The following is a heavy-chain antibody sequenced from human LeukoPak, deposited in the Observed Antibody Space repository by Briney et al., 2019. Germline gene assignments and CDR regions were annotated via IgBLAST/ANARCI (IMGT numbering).Heavy chain of an antibody. D-gene: IGHD1-20*01. V-gene: IGHV1-18*01. J-gene: IGHJ6*02. Sequence: GASVKVSCKASGYTFTSYGISWVRQAPGQGLEWMGWISAYNGNTNYAQKLQGRVTMTTDTSTSTAYMELRSLRSDDTAVYYCARGITGTLYYYYGMDVWGQGTTVTVSS. CDR3: ARGITGTLYYYYGMDV. CDR2: ISAYNGNT. CDR1: GYTFTSYG.